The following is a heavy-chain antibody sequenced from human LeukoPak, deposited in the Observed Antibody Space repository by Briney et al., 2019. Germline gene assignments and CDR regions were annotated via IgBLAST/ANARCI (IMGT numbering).Heavy chain of an antibody. J-gene: IGHJ4*02. CDR1: GLTFSSYA. CDR3: AKDLGSTMVRGEAPHAYYFDY. Sequence: GGSLRLSCAASGLTFSSYAMSWVRQAPGKGLEWVSAISGSGGSTYYADSVKGRFTISRDNSKNTLYLQMNSLRAEDTAVYYCAKDLGSTMVRGEAPHAYYFDYWGQGTLVTVSS. V-gene: IGHV3-23*01. D-gene: IGHD3-10*01. CDR2: ISGSGGST.